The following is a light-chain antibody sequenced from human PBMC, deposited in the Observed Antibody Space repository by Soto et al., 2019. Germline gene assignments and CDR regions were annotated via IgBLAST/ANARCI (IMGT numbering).Light chain of an antibody. J-gene: IGLJ3*02. CDR2: EVS. CDR3: SSYTSSSTPLV. V-gene: IGLV2-14*01. CDR1: SRDVGGYNY. Sequence: QSALTQTASVSGSPGQSITISCTGTSRDVGGYNYVSWYQQHPGKAPKIMIYEVSNRPSGVSNRVSGSKSGNTASLTISGLQDEDEADYYCSSYTSSSTPLVFGGGTKVTVL.